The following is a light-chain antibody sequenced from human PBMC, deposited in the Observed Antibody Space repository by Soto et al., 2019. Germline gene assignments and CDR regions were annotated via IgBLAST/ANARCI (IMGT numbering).Light chain of an antibody. J-gene: IGKJ4*01. CDR1: QSVTSSY. V-gene: IGKV3-20*01. CDR3: QQYCSSVT. Sequence: EIVLSQSPGTLSLSPGGRATLSSRASQSVTSSYLAWYQPIPGHAPRIRIYGASSRATGIPDRLSGSGSGTDFTLTISRLEPEDFAVYYCQQYCSSVTFGGGTKVDIK. CDR2: GAS.